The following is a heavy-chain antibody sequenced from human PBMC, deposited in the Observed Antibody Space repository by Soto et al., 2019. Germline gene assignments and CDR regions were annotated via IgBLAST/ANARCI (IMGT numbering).Heavy chain of an antibody. Sequence: PGGSLRLSCAASGFTVSSHAMSWVRQSPGKGLEWVSLLYSGGGTLYADSVKGRFTIFRDNLMNTMYLQMSSLRAEDTAVYYCARQDYDHIFFYWGQGALVTVSS. V-gene: IGHV3-66*04. J-gene: IGHJ4*02. D-gene: IGHD3-16*01. CDR1: GFTVSSHA. CDR3: ARQDYDHIFFY. CDR2: LYSGGGT.